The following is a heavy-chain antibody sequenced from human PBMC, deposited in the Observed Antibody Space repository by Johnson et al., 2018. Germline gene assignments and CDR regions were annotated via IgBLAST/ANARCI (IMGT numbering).Heavy chain of an antibody. J-gene: IGHJ6*03. CDR2: ISYDGSNK. CDR1: GFTFSSYA. Sequence: QVQLVESGGGVVQPGRSLRLSCAASGFTFSSYAMHWVRQAPGKGLEWVAVISYDGSNKYYADSVKGRFTSSRDNSKNTLYLQMNSLRAEDTAVYYCARDGGRYYYYYYMDVWGKGTTVTVSS. D-gene: IGHD3-3*01. V-gene: IGHV3-30-3*01. CDR3: ARDGGRYYYYYYMDV.